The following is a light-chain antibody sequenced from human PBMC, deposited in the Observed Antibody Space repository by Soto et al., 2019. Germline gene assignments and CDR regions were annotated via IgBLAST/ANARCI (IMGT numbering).Light chain of an antibody. CDR1: NSDVGAYNY. CDR3: SSYTTSSTLV. Sequence: QSVLTQPASVSGSPGQSIAISCTGTNSDVGAYNYVAWYQQYPGKAPKLMIFDVNNRPSGVSSRFSGSKSGNTASLTISGLQAEDEADYYCSSYTTSSTLVFGGGTKVTVL. J-gene: IGLJ2*01. CDR2: DVN. V-gene: IGLV2-14*01.